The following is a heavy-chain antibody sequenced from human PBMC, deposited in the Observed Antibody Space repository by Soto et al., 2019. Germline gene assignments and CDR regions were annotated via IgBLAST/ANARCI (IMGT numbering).Heavy chain of an antibody. Sequence: QVQLQQWGAGLLKPSETLSLTCAVYGGSFSGYYWSWIRQPPGKGLEWIGEINHSGSTNYNPSLKSRVTISVDTSKNQFSLKLSSVTAADTAVYYCARGQEVECSGGSRYDYWGQGTLVTVSS. D-gene: IGHD2-15*01. J-gene: IGHJ4*02. V-gene: IGHV4-34*01. CDR2: INHSGST. CDR3: ARGQEVECSGGSRYDY. CDR1: GGSFSGYY.